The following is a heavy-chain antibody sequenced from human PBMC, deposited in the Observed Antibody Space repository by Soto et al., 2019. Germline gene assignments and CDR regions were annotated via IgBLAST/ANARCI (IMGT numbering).Heavy chain of an antibody. Sequence: QVQLVESGGGVVQPGRSLRLSCAASGFTFSSYGVHWVRQAPGKGLEWVAVIWYDGSNKYYADSVKGRFTISRDNSKNTLYLQMNSLRAEDTAVYYCARSNPSSYYFDYWGQGTLVTVSS. CDR3: ARSNPSSYYFDY. J-gene: IGHJ4*02. CDR2: IWYDGSNK. CDR1: GFTFSSYG. V-gene: IGHV3-33*01.